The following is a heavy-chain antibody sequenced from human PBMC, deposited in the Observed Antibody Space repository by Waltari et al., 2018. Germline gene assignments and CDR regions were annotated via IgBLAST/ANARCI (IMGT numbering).Heavy chain of an antibody. D-gene: IGHD1-1*01. CDR3: ARTGDDY. CDR2: INQGGSDK. CDR1: GFTFTMYW. Sequence: EVQLVESGGGLVRPGGSVRLSCAASGFTFTMYWVGWVRQAPGKGLECVANINQGGSDKNYVDSVKGRFTISRDNAKNSLYLQMNSLRAEDTAVYYCARTGDDYWGQGTLVTVSS. J-gene: IGHJ4*02. V-gene: IGHV3-7*03.